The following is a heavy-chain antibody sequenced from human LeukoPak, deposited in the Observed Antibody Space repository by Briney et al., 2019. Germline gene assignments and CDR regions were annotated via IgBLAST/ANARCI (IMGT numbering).Heavy chain of an antibody. Sequence: GASVKVSCKVSGFTLSELSMHWVRQAPGKGLEWMGGFDPEDGETIYAQKLPGRVTMTTDTSTSTAYMELRSLRSDDTAVYYCAWVPTYYYDSSGYYPLDYWGQGTLVTVSS. CDR1: GFTLSELS. CDR3: AWVPTYYYDSSGYYPLDY. CDR2: FDPEDGET. V-gene: IGHV1-24*01. J-gene: IGHJ4*02. D-gene: IGHD3-22*01.